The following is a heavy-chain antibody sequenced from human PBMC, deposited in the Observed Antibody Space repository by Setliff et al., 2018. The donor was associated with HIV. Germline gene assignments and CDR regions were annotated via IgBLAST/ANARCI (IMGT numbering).Heavy chain of an antibody. CDR1: GYSLSSASY. CDR2: ISLSGST. CDR3: ASFFVTTVTNQDP. J-gene: IGHJ5*02. Sequence: PSETLSLTCTVSGYSLSSASYWGWIRQSPEKGLEWIGSISLSGSTYYNPSLQSRVTISLDTSNNQFSLKLTSVTAADTAMYYCASFFVTTVTNQDPWGQGTLVTVSS. V-gene: IGHV4-38-2*02. D-gene: IGHD4-17*01.